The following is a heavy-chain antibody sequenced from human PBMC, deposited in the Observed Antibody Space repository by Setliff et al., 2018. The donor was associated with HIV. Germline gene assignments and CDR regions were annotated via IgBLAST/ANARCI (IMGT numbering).Heavy chain of an antibody. CDR1: GGSLNGYS. CDR2: ITYSGSA. D-gene: IGHD4-17*01. Sequence: PSETLSLTCTVSGGSLNGYSWSWIRQPAGKGLEWIGYITYSGSAYYNPSLKSRVTISIDTSNNQISLRLSSVTAADTAMYYCVRDDYGYNGKGFDYWGPGTLVTVSS. V-gene: IGHV4-59*06. CDR3: VRDDYGYNGKGFDY. J-gene: IGHJ4*02.